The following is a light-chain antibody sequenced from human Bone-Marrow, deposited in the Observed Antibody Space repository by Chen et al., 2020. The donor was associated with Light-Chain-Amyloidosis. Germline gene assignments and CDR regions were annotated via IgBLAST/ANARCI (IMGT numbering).Light chain of an antibody. J-gene: IGLJ3*02. CDR3: AAWDDSLSSWV. Sequence: SVLTQPPSASGPPGQRLTISCSGSRANIGSNYVYWYQQLPGTAPKLLIYRNKQRPSGVPDRFSGSKSGTSASLAISGLRSEDEADYYCAAWDDSLSSWVFGGGTKLTVL. V-gene: IGLV1-47*01. CDR1: RANIGSNY. CDR2: RNK.